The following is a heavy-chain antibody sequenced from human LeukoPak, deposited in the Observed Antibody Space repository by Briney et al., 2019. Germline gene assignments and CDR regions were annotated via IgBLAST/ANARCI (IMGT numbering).Heavy chain of an antibody. CDR2: ISSTSTYI. J-gene: IGHJ4*02. Sequence: GGSLRLSCVASGFAFSDDSMNWVRQPPGKGLEWVSSISSTSTYIYYADSVKGRFTISRDNAKNSLYLQMNSLRAEDTAVYYCARVLDTAMAYFDYWGQGTLVTVSS. CDR1: GFAFSDDS. D-gene: IGHD5-18*01. V-gene: IGHV3-21*01. CDR3: ARVLDTAMAYFDY.